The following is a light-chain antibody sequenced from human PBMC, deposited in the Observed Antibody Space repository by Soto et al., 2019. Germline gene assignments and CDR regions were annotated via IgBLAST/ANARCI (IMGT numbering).Light chain of an antibody. CDR2: GAS. CDR3: QQTYRSPFT. Sequence: DIQMTQSPSSLSASVGDNVTMSCRASQNILTYLNWYHQNPGRAPKLLIFGASILQDGVPSRFSGIGSGTEFTLTITSLRPEDFATYFCQQTYRSPFTFGPGTKVDVK. J-gene: IGKJ3*01. CDR1: QNILTY. V-gene: IGKV1-39*01.